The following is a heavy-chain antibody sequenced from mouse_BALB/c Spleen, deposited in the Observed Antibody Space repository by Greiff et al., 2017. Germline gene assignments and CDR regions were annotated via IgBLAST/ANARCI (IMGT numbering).Heavy chain of an antibody. D-gene: IGHD2-1*01. Sequence: EVKLMESGGGLVKPGGSLKLSCAASGFTFSDYYMYWVRQTPAKRLEWVATISAGGSYTYYPDSVKGRITISRDNAKNNLYLQMSSLKSEDTAMYYSARGDGNYGGYDAMDYWGQGTSVTVSS. CDR3: ARGDGNYGGYDAMDY. V-gene: IGHV5-4*02. J-gene: IGHJ4*01. CDR2: ISAGGSYT. CDR1: GFTFSDYY.